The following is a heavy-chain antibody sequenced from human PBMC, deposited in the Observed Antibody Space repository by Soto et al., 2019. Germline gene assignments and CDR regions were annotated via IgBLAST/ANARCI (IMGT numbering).Heavy chain of an antibody. D-gene: IGHD4-17*01. Sequence: GSLRLSCAASGFTFSSYGMHWVRQAPGKGLEWVAVISYDGSNKYYADSVKGRFTISRDNSKNTLYLQMNSLRAEDTAVYYCAKDGYRYPDYGVDYYFDYWGQGTLVTVS. V-gene: IGHV3-30*18. CDR1: GFTFSSYG. J-gene: IGHJ4*02. CDR2: ISYDGSNK. CDR3: AKDGYRYPDYGVDYYFDY.